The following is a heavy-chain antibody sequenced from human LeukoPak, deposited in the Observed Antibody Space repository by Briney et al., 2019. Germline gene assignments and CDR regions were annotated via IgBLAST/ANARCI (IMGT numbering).Heavy chain of an antibody. Sequence: SETLSLTCTVSGGSISSSSYYWGWIRQPPGKGLEWIGSIYYSGSTYYNPSLKRRVTISVDTSKNQFSLKLSSVTAADTAVYYCARGGNYYDSSGPDDSWGQGTLVTVSS. D-gene: IGHD3-22*01. J-gene: IGHJ4*02. CDR2: IYYSGST. V-gene: IGHV4-39*07. CDR1: GGSISSSSYY. CDR3: ARGGNYYDSSGPDDS.